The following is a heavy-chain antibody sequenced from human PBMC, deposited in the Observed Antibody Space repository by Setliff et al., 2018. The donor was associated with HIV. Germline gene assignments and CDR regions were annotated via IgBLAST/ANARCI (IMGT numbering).Heavy chain of an antibody. J-gene: IGHJ3*01. Sequence: PSETLSLTCTASGASISSGSFYWGWIRQPPGKGLEWIGYIYYSGTTNYNPSLKSRVTISVDTSKNQFSLKLSSVTAADTAVYYCVRTGYAFDVWGLGTMVTVSS. CDR3: VRTGYAFDV. V-gene: IGHV4-61*05. CDR2: IYYSGTT. CDR1: GASISSGSFY.